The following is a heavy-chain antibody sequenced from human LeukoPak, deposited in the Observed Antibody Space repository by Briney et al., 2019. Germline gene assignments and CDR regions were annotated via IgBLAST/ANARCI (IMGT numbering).Heavy chain of an antibody. V-gene: IGHV3-23*01. CDR1: GFTFSSYA. Sequence: PGGSLRLSCAASGFTFSSYAMSWVRQAPGKGLEWVSAISGGGGTTYYADSVKGRFTISRDNAKNTLYLQMNSLRAEDTAVYYCARAAPYYDFWSGYYRNGAQNSQALDYWGQGTLVTVSS. CDR3: ARAAPYYDFWSGYYRNGAQNSQALDY. J-gene: IGHJ4*02. CDR2: ISGGGGTT. D-gene: IGHD3-3*01.